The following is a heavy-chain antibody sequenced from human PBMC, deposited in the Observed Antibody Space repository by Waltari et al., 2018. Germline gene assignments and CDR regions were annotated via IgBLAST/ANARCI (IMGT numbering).Heavy chain of an antibody. V-gene: IGHV3-48*02. Sequence: VQLVGSGGGLVQPGGSLSLPCAASGFSLGTYSMNWVRQAPGRGLEWVSYISSSGSTIYYADSVKGRFTISRDSAKNSLYLQMNSLRDEDTAVYYCARVVARDWGQGTLVTVSS. J-gene: IGHJ4*02. CDR1: GFSLGTYS. CDR2: ISSSGSTI. CDR3: ARVVARD.